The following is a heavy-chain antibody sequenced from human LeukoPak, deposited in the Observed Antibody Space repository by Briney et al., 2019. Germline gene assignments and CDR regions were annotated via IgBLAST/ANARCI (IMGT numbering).Heavy chain of an antibody. CDR3: ARADRYLDAFDI. CDR1: GFTFSSYA. CDR2: ISGSGGST. V-gene: IGHV3-23*01. Sequence: GGSLRLSCAASGFTFSSYAMSWVRQAPGKGLEWVSAISGSGGSTYYADSVKGRFTISRDNSKNTLYLQMNSLRAEDTAVYYCARADRYLDAFDIWGQGTMVTVSS. J-gene: IGHJ3*02. D-gene: IGHD1-14*01.